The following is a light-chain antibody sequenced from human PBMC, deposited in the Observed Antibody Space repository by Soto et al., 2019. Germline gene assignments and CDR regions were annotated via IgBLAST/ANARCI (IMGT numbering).Light chain of an antibody. CDR3: QQYDSSPRT. CDR1: QSVNSNY. J-gene: IGKJ1*01. V-gene: IGKV3-20*01. CDR2: GAS. Sequence: EIVLTQSPGTLSLSPGERATRACRASQSVNSNYLAWYQQKPGQGPRLLMYGASSRATGIPDRFSGSGSGTDFTLTISRLEPEDFAVYYCQQYDSSPRTFGQGTKVEIK.